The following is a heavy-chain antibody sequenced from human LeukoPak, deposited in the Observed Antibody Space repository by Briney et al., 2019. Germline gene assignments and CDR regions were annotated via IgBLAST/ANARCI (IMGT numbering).Heavy chain of an antibody. V-gene: IGHV1-69*05. CDR3: AREGYQEGTAMVPGYYFDY. CDR1: GYTFTGYY. D-gene: IGHD5-18*01. Sequence: ASVTVSCKASGYTFTGYYMHWVRQAPGQGLEWMGGIIPIFGTANYAQKFQGRVTITTDESTSTAYMELSSLRSEDTAVYYCAREGYQEGTAMVPGYYFDYWGQGTLVTVSS. CDR2: IIPIFGTA. J-gene: IGHJ4*02.